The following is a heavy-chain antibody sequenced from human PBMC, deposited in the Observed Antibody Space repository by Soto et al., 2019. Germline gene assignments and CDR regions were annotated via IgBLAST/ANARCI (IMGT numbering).Heavy chain of an antibody. CDR3: AHSRVFDWFDP. V-gene: IGHV2-5*01. D-gene: IGHD6-13*01. CDR2: IFWNDDE. Sequence: QITLKESGPTLVQPTQTLTLTCTFSGFSLSSSEVGVGWIRQPPGKALEWLALIFWNDDERYNPSLKSRLTITKDIYKNQVVLTMTNMDPVDTATYYCAHSRVFDWFDPWGQGTLVTVSS. CDR1: GFSLSSSEVG. J-gene: IGHJ5*02.